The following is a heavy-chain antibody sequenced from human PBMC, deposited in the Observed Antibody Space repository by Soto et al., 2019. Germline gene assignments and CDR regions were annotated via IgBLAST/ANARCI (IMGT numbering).Heavy chain of an antibody. V-gene: IGHV3-15*02. Sequence: EVQLVESGGALVNPGESLRLSCAASGFTFSNAWMSWVRQAPGKGLEWVGRIKSKTEGGTTDHAAPVKGRFNVSRDDSKNTLYLHINSLKTEDTAVYYCATSTYSYTYFHDWGQGTLGTVSS. J-gene: IGHJ4*02. CDR3: ATSTYSYTYFHD. CDR2: IKSKTEGGTT. CDR1: GFTFSNAW. D-gene: IGHD4-4*01.